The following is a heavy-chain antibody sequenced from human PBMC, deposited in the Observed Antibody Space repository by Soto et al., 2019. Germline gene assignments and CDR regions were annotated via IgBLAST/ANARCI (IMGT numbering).Heavy chain of an antibody. CDR1: GYTFTSYA. D-gene: IGHD3-10*01. V-gene: IGHV1-3*01. J-gene: IGHJ5*02. CDR2: INAGNGNT. CDR3: AREGGVLWFGESPWFDP. Sequence: QVQLVQSGAEVKKPGASVKVSCKASGYTFTSYAMHWVRQAPGQRLEWMGWINAGNGNTKYSQKFQGRVTITRDTSASTAYMELSSLRSEDTAVYYWAREGGVLWFGESPWFDPWGQGTLVTVSS.